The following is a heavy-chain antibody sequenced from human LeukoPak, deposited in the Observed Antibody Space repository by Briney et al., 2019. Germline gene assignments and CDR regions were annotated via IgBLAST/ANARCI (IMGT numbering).Heavy chain of an antibody. D-gene: IGHD1/OR15-1a*01. CDR2: INNDGSST. V-gene: IGHV3-74*01. J-gene: IGHJ4*02. CDR1: GFTFSIYW. CDR3: ARVDWNIDY. Sequence: GGSLRLSCAASGFTFSIYWKHWVRQVPGKGLVWLSRINNDGSSTNYADSVKGRFTISRDNAKNTLYLQMNSLRAEDTAVYYCARVDWNIDYWGQGTLVTVSS.